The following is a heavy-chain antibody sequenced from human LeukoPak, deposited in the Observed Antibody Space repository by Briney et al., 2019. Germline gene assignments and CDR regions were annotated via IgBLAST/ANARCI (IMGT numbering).Heavy chain of an antibody. CDR2: INPSGVST. V-gene: IGHV1-46*01. J-gene: IGHJ4*02. Sequence: ASVKVSCKASGYTFTSYYMHWVRQTPGQGLEWMGIINPSGVSTSYAQKFQGRVTMTRDTSTSTVYMELSSLRSEDTAVYYCARDLIPSFSLGSDSSVNFDYWGQGTLVTVSS. CDR3: ARDLIPSFSLGSDSSVNFDY. D-gene: IGHD3-22*01. CDR1: GYTFTSYY.